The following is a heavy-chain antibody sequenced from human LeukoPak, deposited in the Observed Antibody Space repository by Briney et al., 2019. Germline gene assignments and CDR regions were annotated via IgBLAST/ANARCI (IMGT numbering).Heavy chain of an antibody. CDR1: GGSFSGYY. V-gene: IGHV4-34*01. CDR2: INHSGST. CDR3: ARVYIAAAGSAGFEP. D-gene: IGHD6-13*01. J-gene: IGHJ5*02. Sequence: SETLSLTCAVYGGSFSGYYWSWIRQPPGKGLEWIGEINHSGSTNYNPSLKSRVTISVDTSKNQLSLKLSSVTAADTAVYYCARVYIAAAGSAGFEPWGQGTLVTVSS.